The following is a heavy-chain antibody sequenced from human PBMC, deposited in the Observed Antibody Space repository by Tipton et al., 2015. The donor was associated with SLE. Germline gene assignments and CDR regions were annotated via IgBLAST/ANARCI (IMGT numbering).Heavy chain of an antibody. D-gene: IGHD5-24*01. V-gene: IGHV4-34*01. CDR1: GGSLTGYV. CDR2: ISHSGST. Sequence: TLSLTCAVYGGSLTGYVWSWIRQPPGKGLEWIGEISHSGSTNYNPSLKSRVTISVDTSKNQVSLKLNSVTAADTAVYYCARHGYPEERWLQFNLEYWGQGTLVTVSS. J-gene: IGHJ4*02. CDR3: ARHGYPEERWLQFNLEY.